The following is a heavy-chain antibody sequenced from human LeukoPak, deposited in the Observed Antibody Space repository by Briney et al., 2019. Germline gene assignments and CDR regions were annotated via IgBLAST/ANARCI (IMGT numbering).Heavy chain of an antibody. D-gene: IGHD2-2*01. Sequence: AGSLRLSCAASGFTFSTYWMHWVRPAPGAGLVWVSLISSDGSNTNYADSVKGRFTISRDNAKKTLYLQMNSLRAEDTAVYYCATDVPAASIFGYWGQGTLVTVSS. CDR3: ATDVPAASIFGY. CDR2: ISSDGSNT. J-gene: IGHJ4*02. CDR1: GFTFSTYW. V-gene: IGHV3-74*01.